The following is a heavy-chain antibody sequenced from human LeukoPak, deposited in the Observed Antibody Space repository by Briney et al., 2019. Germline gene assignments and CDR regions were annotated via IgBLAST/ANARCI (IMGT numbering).Heavy chain of an antibody. CDR3: ARVTSSDAFDI. J-gene: IGHJ3*02. Sequence: GASVKVSCKASGHTFTSYAMHWVRQAPGQRLEWMGWINAGNGNTKYSQKFQGRVTITRDTSASTAYMELSSLRSEDTAVYYCARVTSSDAFDIWGQGTMVTVSS. CDR1: GHTFTSYA. V-gene: IGHV1-3*01. D-gene: IGHD2-21*02. CDR2: INAGNGNT.